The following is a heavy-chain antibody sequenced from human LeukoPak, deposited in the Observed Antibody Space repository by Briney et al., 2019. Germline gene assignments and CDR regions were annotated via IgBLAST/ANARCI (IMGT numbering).Heavy chain of an antibody. CDR3: ARTVADY. J-gene: IGHJ4*02. CDR1: GYSVSSDYY. V-gene: IGHV4-38-2*02. CDR2: IYHSGNI. Sequence: SETLSLTCTVSGYSVSSDYYWGWIRQPPGKGLEWIGSIYHSGNIYYSPSLKSRLTISIDTSKNQFSLKLNSMTAADTAVYYCARTVADYWGQGILVTVSS. D-gene: IGHD2-21*01.